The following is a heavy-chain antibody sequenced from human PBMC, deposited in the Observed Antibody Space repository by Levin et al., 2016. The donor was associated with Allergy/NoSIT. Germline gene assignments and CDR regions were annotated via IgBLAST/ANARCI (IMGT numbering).Heavy chain of an antibody. D-gene: IGHD3-10*01. J-gene: IGHJ5*02. CDR1: GYTFTGYY. CDR2: INPNSGGT. Sequence: ASVKVSCKASGYTFTGYYMHWVRQAPGQGLEWMGWINPNSGGTNYAQKFQGRVTMTRDTSISTAYMELRRLRSDDTAVYYCARDVFGGDTAHWFDPWGQGTLVTVSS. CDR3: ARDVFGGDTAHWFDP. V-gene: IGHV1-2*02.